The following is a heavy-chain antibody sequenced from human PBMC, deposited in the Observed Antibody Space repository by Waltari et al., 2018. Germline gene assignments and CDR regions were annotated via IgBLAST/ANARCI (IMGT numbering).Heavy chain of an antibody. V-gene: IGHV3-74*01. CDR3: ARGGQVLNWPFDM. Sequence: EVQLVESGVGLVQPGGSLRLSCAASGFIFSASWMHWVRQAPGKGLMWVARFKSDGSSTAYADFVKGRFTVSRETARNTLYLQMNSLSAEDTAVYYCARGGQVLNWPFDMWGQGTVVTVSS. CDR1: GFIFSASW. CDR2: FKSDGSST. D-gene: IGHD2-2*01. J-gene: IGHJ3*02.